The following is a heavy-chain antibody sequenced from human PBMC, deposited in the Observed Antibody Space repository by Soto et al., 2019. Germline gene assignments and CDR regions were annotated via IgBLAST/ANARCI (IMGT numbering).Heavy chain of an antibody. D-gene: IGHD1-26*01. CDR1: GFTFDDYT. Sequence: GGSLRLSCAASGFTFDDYTMHWVRQAPGKGLEWVSLISWDGGSTYYADSVKGRFTISRDNSKNSLYLQMNSLRTEDTALYYCAKDRGIVGATYYYYYGMDVWGQGTTVTVSS. CDR2: ISWDGGST. V-gene: IGHV3-43*01. J-gene: IGHJ6*02. CDR3: AKDRGIVGATYYYYYGMDV.